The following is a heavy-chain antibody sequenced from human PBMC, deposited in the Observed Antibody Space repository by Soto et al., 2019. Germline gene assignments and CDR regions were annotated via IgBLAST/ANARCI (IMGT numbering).Heavy chain of an antibody. Sequence: EVQLLESGGDLVQPGGSLRLSCAASGFTFSDYAMSWVRQAPEKGLEWVSAISGSGGSTYYADSVKGRFTISRDNSKNTLYLQKNSVREEETAVYYCAKGFWSGYVGYYYYGMDVWGQGTTVTVSS. D-gene: IGHD3-3*01. CDR2: ISGSGGST. CDR3: AKGFWSGYVGYYYYGMDV. CDR1: GFTFSDYA. V-gene: IGHV3-23*01. J-gene: IGHJ6*02.